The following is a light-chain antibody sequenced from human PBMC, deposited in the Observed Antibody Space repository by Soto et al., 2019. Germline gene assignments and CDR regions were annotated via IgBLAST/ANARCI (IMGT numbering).Light chain of an antibody. J-gene: IGLJ2*01. CDR1: SGSVSTNYY. CDR3: VLYMGSGISV. V-gene: IGLV8-61*01. CDR2: GTN. Sequence: QAVVTQEPSFSVSPGGTVTLTCGLSSGSVSTNYYPSWYQQTPGQAPRTLIYGTNTRSSGVPDRFSGSILGNKAALTIAGPQADDESDYYCVLYMGSGISVFGGGTKLTVL.